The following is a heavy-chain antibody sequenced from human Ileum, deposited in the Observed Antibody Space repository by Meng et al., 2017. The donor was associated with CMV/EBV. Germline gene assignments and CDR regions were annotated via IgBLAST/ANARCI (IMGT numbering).Heavy chain of an antibody. CDR2: TYYRSKWYN. CDR3: ARNIFEDQMLPFDY. CDR1: GDSVSSKSVN. J-gene: IGHJ4*02. D-gene: IGHD2-2*01. V-gene: IGHV6-1*01. Sequence: VQLQQSGPGLVKPSQTLSLTCAISGDSVSSKSVNWNWIRQSPSRGLEWLGRTYYRSKWYNDYAVSVKSRITINPDTSRNHFFLQLSSVSPEDTAVYYCARNIFEDQMLPFDYWGQGTLVTVSS.